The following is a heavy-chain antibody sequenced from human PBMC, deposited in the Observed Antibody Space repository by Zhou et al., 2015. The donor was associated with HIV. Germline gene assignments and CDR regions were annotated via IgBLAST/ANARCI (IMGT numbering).Heavy chain of an antibody. CDR3: ARVVPXLPNESGRFDAFDV. CDR2: INPDNGAT. Sequence: QVQLVQSGAEVKKPGASVKVSCKASGYTFAAYFIQWVRQAPGQRPEWMGWINPDNGATFYAQKFQGRVAITMTSSITTVYMELSTLASADTAMYYCARVVPXLPNESGRFDAFDVWGQGTMVTVSS. D-gene: IGHD2-15*01. CDR1: GYTFAAYF. J-gene: IGHJ3*01. V-gene: IGHV1-2*02.